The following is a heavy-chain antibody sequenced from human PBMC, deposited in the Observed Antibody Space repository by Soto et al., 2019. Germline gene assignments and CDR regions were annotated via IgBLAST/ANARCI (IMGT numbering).Heavy chain of an antibody. D-gene: IGHD3-10*01. CDR1: GGSISDDEYF. CDR2: ISYTGST. CDR3: ARGDYGPSYHLDS. Sequence: KTSETLSLTCSVSGGSISDDEYFWSWIRQPPGRGLEWIAYISYTGSTYYNASLKSRLAISMDTSKNQFSLTVASVTAADTAVYFCARGDYGPSYHLDSWGQGTLVTVSS. V-gene: IGHV4-30-4*01. J-gene: IGHJ4*02.